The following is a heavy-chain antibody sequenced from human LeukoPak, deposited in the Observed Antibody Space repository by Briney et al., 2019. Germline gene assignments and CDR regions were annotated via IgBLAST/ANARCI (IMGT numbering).Heavy chain of an antibody. CDR1: GFTFSDYY. CDR3: ASARNDYGSYYFDY. D-gene: IGHD4-17*01. V-gene: IGHV3-11*01. J-gene: IGHJ4*02. Sequence: PGGSLRLSCAASGFTFSDYYMSWIRQAPGKGLEGVSYISSSGSTIYYAASVKGRFTIPRANAKTSLSLQMNSLRAEDTAVYYCASARNDYGSYYFDYWGQGTLVTVSP. CDR2: ISSSGSTI.